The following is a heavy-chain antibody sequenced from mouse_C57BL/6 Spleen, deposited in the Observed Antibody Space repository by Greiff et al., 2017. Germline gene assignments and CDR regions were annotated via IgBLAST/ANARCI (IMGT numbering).Heavy chain of an antibody. V-gene: IGHV3-6*01. CDR1: GYSITSGYY. CDR2: ISYDGSN. Sequence: ESGPGLVKPSQSLSLTCSVTGYSITSGYYWNWIRQFPGNKLEWMGYISYDGSNNYNPSLKNRISITRDTSKNQFFLKLNSVTTEDTATYYGARDEFFDYWGQGTTLTVSS. CDR3: ARDEFFDY. J-gene: IGHJ2*01.